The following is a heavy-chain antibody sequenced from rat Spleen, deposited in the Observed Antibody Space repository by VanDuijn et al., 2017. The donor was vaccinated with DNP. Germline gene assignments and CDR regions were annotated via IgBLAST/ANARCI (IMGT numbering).Heavy chain of an antibody. D-gene: IGHD1-1*01. J-gene: IGHJ2*01. CDR1: GFSLTSYT. Sequence: QVQLKESGPGLVQPSQTLSLTCTVSGFSLTSYTVSWVRQPPGKGLEWIAAISSGGSTYYNSALKSRLSISRDTSKSQVFLKMNSLQTEDTAMYFCTSYYSGDFHYWGQGVMVTVSS. CDR2: ISSGGST. V-gene: IGHV2-6*01. CDR3: TSYYSGDFHY.